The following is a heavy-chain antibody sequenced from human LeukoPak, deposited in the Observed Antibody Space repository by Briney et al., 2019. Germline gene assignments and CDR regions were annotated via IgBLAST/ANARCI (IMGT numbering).Heavy chain of an antibody. CDR3: AREQCEPGVDY. D-gene: IGHD3-3*01. CDR1: GGSISSGSYY. V-gene: IGHV4-61*02. Sequence: SEILSLTCTVSGGSISSGSYYWSWIRQPAGKGLEWIGRIYTSGSTNYNPSLKSRVTISVDTSKNQFSLKLSSVTAADTAVYYCAREQCEPGVDYWGQGTLVTVSS. CDR2: IYTSGST. J-gene: IGHJ4*02.